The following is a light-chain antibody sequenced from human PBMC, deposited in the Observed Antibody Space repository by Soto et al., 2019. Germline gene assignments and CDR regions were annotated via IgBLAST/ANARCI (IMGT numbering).Light chain of an antibody. J-gene: IGLJ3*02. CDR3: ETWDSNTWV. V-gene: IGLV4-60*02. CDR1: SGHSSYI. Sequence: QLVLTQSSSASASLGSSVKLTCTLSSGHSSYIIAWHQQQPGKAPRYLMNLEGRGSYNKGGGIPDRFSGSSSGPDRYLTISNLQFEDEADYYCETWDSNTWVFGGGTKLTVL. CDR2: LEGRGSY.